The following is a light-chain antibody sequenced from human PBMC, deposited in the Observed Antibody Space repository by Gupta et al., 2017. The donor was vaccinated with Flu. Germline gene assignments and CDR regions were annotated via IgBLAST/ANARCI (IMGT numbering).Light chain of an antibody. CDR3: QTWGTGLLV. Sequence: QLVLTQSPSASASLGASVKVTCTLTSGHSRYAIAWHQQQPEKGPRYLMKVNNDGSHSKGGGIPDRFSGSSSGTERYLTISSLQSEDEADYYCQTWGTGLLVFGGGTKVTVL. CDR1: SGHSRYA. J-gene: IGLJ3*02. CDR2: VNNDGSH. V-gene: IGLV4-69*02.